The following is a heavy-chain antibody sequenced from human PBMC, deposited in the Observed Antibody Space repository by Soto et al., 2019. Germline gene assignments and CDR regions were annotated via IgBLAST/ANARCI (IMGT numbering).Heavy chain of an antibody. J-gene: IGHJ6*02. CDR3: ARGGQSIYYYYGMDV. D-gene: IGHD6-25*01. Sequence: SETLSLTCAVSGYSISSGYYWGWIRQPPGKGLEWIGSIYHSGSTYYNPSLKSRVTISVDRSKNQFSLKLSSVTAADTAVYYCARGGQSIYYYYGMDVWGQGTRVTVSS. CDR1: GYSISSGYY. V-gene: IGHV4-38-2*01. CDR2: IYHSGST.